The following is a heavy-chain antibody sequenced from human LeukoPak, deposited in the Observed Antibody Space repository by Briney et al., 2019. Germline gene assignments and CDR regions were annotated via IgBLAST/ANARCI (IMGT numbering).Heavy chain of an antibody. CDR2: IYSGGST. J-gene: IGHJ4*02. Sequence: GGSLRLSCAASGFTVSSNYMSWVRQSPGKGLEWVSVIYSGGSTYYADSVKGRFTISRDNSKNTLYLQMNSLRAEDTAVYYCARSPEGCSGGSCYNPPDYWGQGTLVTVSS. D-gene: IGHD2-15*01. V-gene: IGHV3-66*01. CDR3: ARSPEGCSGGSCYNPPDY. CDR1: GFTVSSNY.